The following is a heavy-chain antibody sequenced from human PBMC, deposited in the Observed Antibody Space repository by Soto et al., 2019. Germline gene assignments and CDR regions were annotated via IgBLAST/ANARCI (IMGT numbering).Heavy chain of an antibody. CDR1: GGTFSSYA. CDR3: XXXXXXXXXXXXXYFDY. Sequence: QVQLVQSGAEVKKPGSSVKVSCKASGGTFSSYAISWVRQAPGQGLEWMGGIIPIFGTANYAQKFQGRVTITADESTSTAYMELSSLRSEDTAVYYCXXXXXXXXXXXXXYFDYWGQGTLVTVSS. V-gene: IGHV1-69*12. CDR2: IIPIFGTA. J-gene: IGHJ4*02.